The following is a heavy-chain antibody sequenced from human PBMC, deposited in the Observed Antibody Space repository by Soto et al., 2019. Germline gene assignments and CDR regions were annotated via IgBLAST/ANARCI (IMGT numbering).Heavy chain of an antibody. Sequence: PSETLSLTCAVSGDSITTTNWWTWVRQSPGKGLEWIGEIYSSGNTNYNPSLMSRVTMSVDESTNQFSLKLTSLTIADTAVYFCARAPGVVVGTPIVSSFFDSWGQGTLVTVSS. CDR3: ARAPGVVVGTPIVSSFFDS. J-gene: IGHJ5*01. CDR2: IYSSGNT. D-gene: IGHD2-21*02. V-gene: IGHV4-4*02. CDR1: GDSITTTNW.